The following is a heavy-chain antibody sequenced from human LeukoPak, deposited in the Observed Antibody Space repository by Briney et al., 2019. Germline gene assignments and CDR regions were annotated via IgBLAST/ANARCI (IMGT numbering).Heavy chain of an antibody. D-gene: IGHD3-10*01. V-gene: IGHV3-30*02. CDR2: IRYDGSNK. J-gene: IGHJ4*02. CDR1: GFTFSSYG. Sequence: VGSLRLSCAASGFTFSSYGMHWVRQAPGKGLEWVAFIRYDGSNKFYADSVKGRFTISRDNSKNTLYLQMNSLRVEDTAVYYCAKDLYGSGSYQIRLFDYWGQGTLVTVSS. CDR3: AKDLYGSGSYQIRLFDY.